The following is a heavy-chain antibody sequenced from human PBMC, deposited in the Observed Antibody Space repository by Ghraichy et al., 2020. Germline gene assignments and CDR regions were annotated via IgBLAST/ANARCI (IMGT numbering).Heavy chain of an antibody. V-gene: IGHV4-59*01. CDR3: AREMFRGNLFDY. CDR1: GGSISSYY. D-gene: IGHD3-10*01. CDR2: IYYSGST. Sequence: SQPLSLTCTVSGGSISSYYWRWIRQLPGKGLEWIGYIYYSGSTNYNPSLKSRVTISVDTSQNQFALKLSSVTAADTAMYYCAREMFRGNLFDYWGQGTLVTFS. J-gene: IGHJ4*02.